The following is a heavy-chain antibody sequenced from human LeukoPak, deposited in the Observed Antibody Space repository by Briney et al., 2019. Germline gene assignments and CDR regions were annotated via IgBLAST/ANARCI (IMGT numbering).Heavy chain of an antibody. V-gene: IGHV1-18*01. J-gene: IGHJ4*02. Sequence: ASVKVSCKASGYTFTSYGISWVRQAPGQGLEWMGWISAYNGNTNYAQKLQGRVTITADESTSTAYMELSSLRSEDTAVYYCARVRYSSSSWYGYFDYWGQGTLVTVSS. D-gene: IGHD6-13*01. CDR2: ISAYNGNT. CDR3: ARVRYSSSSWYGYFDY. CDR1: GYTFTSYG.